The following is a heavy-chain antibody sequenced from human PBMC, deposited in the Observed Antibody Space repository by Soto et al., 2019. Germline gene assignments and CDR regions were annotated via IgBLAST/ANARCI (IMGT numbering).Heavy chain of an antibody. CDR1: GYSFTNND. CDR2: MNPGSGDT. D-gene: IGHD3-16*01. V-gene: IGHV1-8*01. CDR3: ARMETFGSLNWFDP. Sequence: ASVKVSCKASGYSFTNNDVSWVRQATGQGLEWMGWMNPGSGDTGYAQKFQGRVTMTRDIPIAKAYMELSSLRSDDTAIYYCARMETFGSLNWFDPWGQGTLVTVSS. J-gene: IGHJ5*02.